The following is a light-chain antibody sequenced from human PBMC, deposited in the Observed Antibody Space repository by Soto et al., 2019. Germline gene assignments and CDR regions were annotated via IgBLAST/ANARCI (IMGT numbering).Light chain of an antibody. J-gene: IGLJ2*01. V-gene: IGLV2-14*01. Sequence: QSALTQPASVSGSPGQSITISCTGTSSEVGGYKYVSWYQQHPGKAPKLMIYEVSKRPSGVSNCFSGSKSGNTASLTISGLQAEDEADYYGSSYTSTITLVFGGGTQLTVL. CDR3: SSYTSTITLV. CDR2: EVS. CDR1: SSEVGGYKY.